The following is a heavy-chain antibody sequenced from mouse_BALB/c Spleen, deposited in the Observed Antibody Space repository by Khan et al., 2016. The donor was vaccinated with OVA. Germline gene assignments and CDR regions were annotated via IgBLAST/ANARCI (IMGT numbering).Heavy chain of an antibody. CDR1: GYTFSTYW. J-gene: IGHJ4*01. CDR3: TRGTTAPYVMDY. D-gene: IGHD1-2*01. Sequence: LQQPGSELVSPGASVKLSCKTSGYTFSTYWMHWVKQRPGQGLKWIGNIYPGSGSPNYDEKFKSKATLTVDTSSTTAYMHLSSLTSEDSAVYYCTRGTTAPYVMDYWGQGTSVTVSS. V-gene: IGHV1S22*01. CDR2: IYPGSGSP.